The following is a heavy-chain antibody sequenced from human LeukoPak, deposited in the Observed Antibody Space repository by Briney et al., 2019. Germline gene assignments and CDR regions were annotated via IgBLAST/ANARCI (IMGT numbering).Heavy chain of an antibody. V-gene: IGHV4-30-2*01. J-gene: IGHJ5*02. Sequence: SETLSLTCAVSGGSISSGGYSWSWIRQPPGKGLEWIGYIYHSGSTYYNPSLKSRVTISVDRSKNQFSLKLSSVTAADTAVYYCARGHSSWYGLDPWGQGTPVTVSS. CDR2: IYHSGST. CDR3: ARGHSSWYGLDP. CDR1: GGSISSGGYS. D-gene: IGHD6-13*01.